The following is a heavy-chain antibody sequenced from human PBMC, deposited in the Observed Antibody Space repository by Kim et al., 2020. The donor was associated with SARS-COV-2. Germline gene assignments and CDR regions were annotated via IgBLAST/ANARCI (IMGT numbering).Heavy chain of an antibody. Sequence: YHPSLKSRVTISVDTSKNQFSLKLSSVTAADTAVYYCASFRWFGELLGDYWGQGTLVTVYS. CDR3: ASFRWFGELLGDY. V-gene: IGHV4-39*01. D-gene: IGHD3-10*01. J-gene: IGHJ4*02.